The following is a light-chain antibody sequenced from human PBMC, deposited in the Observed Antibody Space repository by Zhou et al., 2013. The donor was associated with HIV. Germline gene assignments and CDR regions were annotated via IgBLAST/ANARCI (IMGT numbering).Light chain of an antibody. J-gene: IGKJ3*01. CDR3: MQNTELFT. V-gene: IGKV2D-29*02. Sequence: DIALTQTPLSLSVTPGQTASISCKSSQSLLHMYWYVQKPGHSPQLLIYEVSNRFSGVPDRFSGSGSGTDFTLKISRVEAEDVGIYYCMQNTELFTFGPGTTVD. CDR2: EVS. CDR1: QSLLH.